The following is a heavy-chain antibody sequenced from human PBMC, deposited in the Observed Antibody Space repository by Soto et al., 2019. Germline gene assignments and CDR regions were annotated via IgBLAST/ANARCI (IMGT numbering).Heavy chain of an antibody. CDR2: IYYSGST. Sequence: SETLSLTCTVSGGSISSYYWSWIRQPPGKGLEWIVYIYYSGSTNYNPSLKSRVTISVDTSKNQFSLKLSSVTAADTAVYYCARVKEEQLVRFYFDYWGQGTLVTVSS. CDR3: ARVKEEQLVRFYFDY. D-gene: IGHD6-6*01. V-gene: IGHV4-59*01. J-gene: IGHJ4*02. CDR1: GGSISSYY.